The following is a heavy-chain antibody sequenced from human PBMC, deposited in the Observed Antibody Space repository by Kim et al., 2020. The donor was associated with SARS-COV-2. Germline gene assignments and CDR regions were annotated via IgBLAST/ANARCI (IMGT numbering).Heavy chain of an antibody. CDR3: ARRIQLWSNGEINWFDP. D-gene: IGHD5-18*01. CDR1: GYTFTGYY. CDR2: INPNSGGT. Sequence: ASVKVSCKASGYTFTGYYMHWVRQAPGQGLEWMGRINPNSGGTNYAQKFQGRVTMTRDTSISTAYMELSRLRSDDTAVYYCARRIQLWSNGEINWFDPWGQGTLVTVSS. J-gene: IGHJ5*02. V-gene: IGHV1-2*06.